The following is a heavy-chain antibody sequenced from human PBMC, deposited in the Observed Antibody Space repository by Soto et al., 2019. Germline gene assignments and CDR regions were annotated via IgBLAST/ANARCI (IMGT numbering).Heavy chain of an antibody. J-gene: IGHJ4*02. CDR2: ISSSGGRT. CDR1: GVTFSIFA. CDR3: VKARVLDE. V-gene: IGHV3-64D*06. Sequence: PCGSLKLSCSVSGVTFSIFAMHWVRQAPGKGLEYVSGISSSGGRTYYADSVKGRFTISRDNSKNTLYLHMSSLRHEDTAVYYCVKARVLDEWGLGTLVTGSS. D-gene: IGHD3-10*01.